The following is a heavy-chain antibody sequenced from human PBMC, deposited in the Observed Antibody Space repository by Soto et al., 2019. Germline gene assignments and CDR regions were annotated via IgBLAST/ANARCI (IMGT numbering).Heavy chain of an antibody. V-gene: IGHV3-66*04. CDR2: IYSGGSA. CDR1: GFTVSSNY. Sequence: EVQFVESGGGLVQPGGSLRLSCAASGFTVSSNYMSWVRQAPGKGLEWVSVIYSGGSAYYADSVKGRFTISRDNSKNTLYLQMNSLRAEDTAVYYFARHGYSYGGGYFDYWGQGTLVTVSS. J-gene: IGHJ4*02. CDR3: ARHGYSYGGGYFDY. D-gene: IGHD5-18*01.